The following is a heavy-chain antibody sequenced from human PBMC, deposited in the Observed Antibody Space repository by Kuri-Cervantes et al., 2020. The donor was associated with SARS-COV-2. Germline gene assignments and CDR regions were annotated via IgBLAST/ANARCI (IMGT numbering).Heavy chain of an antibody. CDR1: GFTFSSYA. CDR3: ARGVAELRYYGMDV. D-gene: IGHD1-7*01. Sequence: GGSLRLSCAASGFTFSSYAMHWVRQAPGKGLERVAVISYDGSNKYYADSVKGRFTISRDNSKNTLYLQMNSLRAEDTAVYYCARGVAELRYYGMDVWGQGTTVTVSS. J-gene: IGHJ6*02. CDR2: ISYDGSNK. V-gene: IGHV3-30-3*01.